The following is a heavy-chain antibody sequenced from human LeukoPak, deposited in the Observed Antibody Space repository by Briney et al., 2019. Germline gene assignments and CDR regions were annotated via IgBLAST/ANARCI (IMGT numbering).Heavy chain of an antibody. Sequence: GGSLRLSCAASGLTFSNAWMSWVRQAPGKGLEWVGRIKSKTDGETTDYAAPVKGRFTISRDDSKNTLYLQMNSLKTEDTAVYYCTTQVVVAAPFDYWGQGTLVTVSS. V-gene: IGHV3-15*01. J-gene: IGHJ4*02. CDR2: IKSKTDGETT. CDR1: GLTFSNAW. D-gene: IGHD2-15*01. CDR3: TTQVVVAAPFDY.